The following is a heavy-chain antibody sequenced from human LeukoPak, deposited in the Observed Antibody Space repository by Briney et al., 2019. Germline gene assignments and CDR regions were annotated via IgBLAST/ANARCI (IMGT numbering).Heavy chain of an antibody. J-gene: IGHJ4*02. CDR2: IYTSGST. CDR3: ARAGKYNDCLSAQFDY. Sequence: PSQTLSLTCTVSGGSISSGSYYWSWIRQPAGNGLEWIGRIYTSGSTNYNPSLKSRVTISVDTSKNQFSLKLSSVTAADTAVYYCARAGKYNDCLSAQFDYWGQGTLVTVSS. CDR1: GGSISSGSYY. V-gene: IGHV4-61*02. D-gene: IGHD3-3*01.